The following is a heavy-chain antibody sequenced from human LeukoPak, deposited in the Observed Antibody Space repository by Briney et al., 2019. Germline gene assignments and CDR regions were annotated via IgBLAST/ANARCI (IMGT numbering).Heavy chain of an antibody. CDR2: INYSGST. J-gene: IGHJ4*02. V-gene: IGHV4-39*01. CDR3: TRLMYYDYVWGSYPLGPFGY. D-gene: IGHD3-16*01. Sequence: SETLSLTCTVSGGSISSSSYYWGWIRQPPGKGLEWIGSINYSGSTYYNPSLKSRVTISVDTSKNQVSLKLNSVNDADTAVYYCTRLMYYDYVWGSYPLGPFGYWGQGTLVTVSS. CDR1: GGSISSSSYY.